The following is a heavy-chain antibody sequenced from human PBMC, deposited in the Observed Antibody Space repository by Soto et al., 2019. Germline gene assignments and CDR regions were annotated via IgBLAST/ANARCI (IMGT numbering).Heavy chain of an antibody. J-gene: IGHJ4*02. CDR1: GFTFSSNR. CDR2: INQDGGVR. D-gene: IGHD3-16*02. Sequence: EVQLVDSGGGLVQQGGSLRLSCAASGFTFSSNRMIWVRQAPGKGLEWVAKINQDGGVRYYVDSVKGRFTISRDNAKNSLYLQMNSLRPEDTAVYYCARDYQAYWGQGTLVTVSS. V-gene: IGHV3-7*01. CDR3: ARDYQAY.